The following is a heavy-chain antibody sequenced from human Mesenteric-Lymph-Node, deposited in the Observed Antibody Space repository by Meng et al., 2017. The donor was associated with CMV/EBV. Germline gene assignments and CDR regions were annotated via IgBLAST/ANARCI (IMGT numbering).Heavy chain of an antibody. CDR3: ATSSSQYSSRSYYYYGMDV. Sequence: ASVKVSCKVSGYTLTEFSMHWVRQAPGKGLEWMGGFDPEDGETIYAQKFQGRVTMTEDTSTDTAYMELSSLRSEDTAVYYCATSSSQYSSRSYYYYGMDVWGQGTTVTVSS. D-gene: IGHD6-13*01. V-gene: IGHV1-24*01. J-gene: IGHJ6*02. CDR1: GYTLTEFS. CDR2: FDPEDGET.